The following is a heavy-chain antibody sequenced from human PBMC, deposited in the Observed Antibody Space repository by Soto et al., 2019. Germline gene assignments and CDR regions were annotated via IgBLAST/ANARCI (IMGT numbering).Heavy chain of an antibody. CDR2: INPSGGST. Sequence: QVQLVQSGAEVKKPGAAVKVSCKASGYTFTSYYMHWVRQAPGQGLEWMGIINPSGGSTSYAQKFQGRVTMTRDTSTSTVYMELSSLRSEDTAVYYCARDRFGELLFDYWGQGTLVTVSS. CDR3: ARDRFGELLFDY. D-gene: IGHD3-10*01. J-gene: IGHJ4*02. CDR1: GYTFTSYY. V-gene: IGHV1-46*03.